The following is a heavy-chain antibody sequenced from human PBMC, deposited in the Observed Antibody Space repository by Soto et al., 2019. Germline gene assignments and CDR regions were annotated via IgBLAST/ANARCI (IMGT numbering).Heavy chain of an antibody. J-gene: IGHJ3*02. CDR1: GFSFSRYW. Sequence: GGSLRRSCAASGFSFSRYWMHWVRQAPGKGLVWVSRIKSDGSSTTYADSVKGRFTISRDNAKNTLYLQMNSLRAEDTAVYYCATRSSLRPFYIWGQGTMVTVSS. CDR2: IKSDGSST. D-gene: IGHD1-26*01. CDR3: ATRSSLRPFYI. V-gene: IGHV3-74*01.